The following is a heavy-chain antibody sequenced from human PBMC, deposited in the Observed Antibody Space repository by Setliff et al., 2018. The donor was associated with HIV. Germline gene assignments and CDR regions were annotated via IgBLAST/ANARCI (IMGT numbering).Heavy chain of an antibody. D-gene: IGHD4-17*01. CDR3: ASFFVTTVTNRDY. CDR2: LSPSGTT. J-gene: IGHJ4*02. CDR1: GGSFSNYY. Sequence: LSLTCTVYGGSFSNYYTNWIRQPPGKGLEWIGELSPSGTTRSNPSFQSRVTISLDMSNNQFSLKLTSVTAADTAMYYCASFFVTTVTNRDYWGQGTPVTVSS. V-gene: IGHV4-34*01.